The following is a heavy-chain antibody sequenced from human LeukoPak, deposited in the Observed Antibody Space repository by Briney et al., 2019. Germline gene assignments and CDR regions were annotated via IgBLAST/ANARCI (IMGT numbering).Heavy chain of an antibody. D-gene: IGHD3-10*01. V-gene: IGHV3-30*18. CDR2: ISYDGSNK. Sequence: GRSLRLSCAASGFTFSSYGMHWVRQAPGKGLEWVAVISYDGSNKYYADSVKGRLTISRDNSKNTLYPQMNSLRAEDTAVYYCAKGCQPWNRGVVLGMDVWGQGTTVTVSS. CDR3: AKGCQPWNRGVVLGMDV. CDR1: GFTFSSYG. J-gene: IGHJ6*02.